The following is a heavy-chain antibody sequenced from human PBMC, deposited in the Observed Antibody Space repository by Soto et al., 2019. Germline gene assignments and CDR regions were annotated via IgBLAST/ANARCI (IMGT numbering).Heavy chain of an antibody. J-gene: IGHJ4*02. V-gene: IGHV3-23*01. Sequence: GGSLRLSCAASGFTFSSYAMNWVRQAPGKGLEWVSAISGSGGTTNYADSVKGRFTISRDNSKNTLYLQMNSLRAEDTAKFYCAKVFFGVVGPFDYWGQGPLVTVSS. CDR3: AKVFFGVVGPFDY. CDR2: ISGSGGTT. D-gene: IGHD3-3*01. CDR1: GFTFSSYA.